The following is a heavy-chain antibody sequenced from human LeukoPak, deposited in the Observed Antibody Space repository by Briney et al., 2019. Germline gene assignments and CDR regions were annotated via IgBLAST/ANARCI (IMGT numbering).Heavy chain of an antibody. CDR2: ISGSGGST. CDR3: AKMGGVLLWFGELFY. D-gene: IGHD3-10*01. J-gene: IGHJ4*02. Sequence: GGSLRLSCAASGFTFSSYAMSWVRQAPGKGLEWVSAISGSGGSTYYADSVKGRFTISRDNSKNTLYLQMNGLRAEDTAVYYCAKMGGVLLWFGELFYWGQGTLVTVSS. CDR1: GFTFSSYA. V-gene: IGHV3-23*01.